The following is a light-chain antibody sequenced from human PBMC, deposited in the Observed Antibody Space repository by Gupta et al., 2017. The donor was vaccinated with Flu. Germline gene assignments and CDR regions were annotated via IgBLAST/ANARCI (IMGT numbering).Light chain of an antibody. CDR3: QQLNIFPPS. J-gene: IGKJ4*01. CDR1: GHLSNW. V-gene: IGKV1-12*01. Sequence: PSSVSASVGDRVTITCRANGHLSNWLAWYQQKPGKAPQLLIYAASNLQDGVPSRFSGSGSGTDFTLTISSLQPEDFATYYCQQLNIFPPSFGGGTRVDIK. CDR2: AAS.